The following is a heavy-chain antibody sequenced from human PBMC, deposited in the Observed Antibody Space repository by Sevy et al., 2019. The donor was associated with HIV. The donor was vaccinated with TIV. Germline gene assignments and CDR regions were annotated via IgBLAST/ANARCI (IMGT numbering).Heavy chain of an antibody. CDR1: GFTFSDYY. J-gene: IGHJ4*02. Sequence: GGSLRLSCAASGFTFSDYYMNWIRQVPGKGLEWVSYISSSSIDTNYADSVKGRFTISRDNAKNSLYLQMNRLRAEDTASYYCAKASDLDYWGQGTLVTVSS. V-gene: IGHV3-11*06. CDR3: AKASDLDY. CDR2: ISSSSIDT.